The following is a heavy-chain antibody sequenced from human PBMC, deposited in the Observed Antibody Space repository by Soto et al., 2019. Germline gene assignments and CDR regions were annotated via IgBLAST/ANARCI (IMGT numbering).Heavy chain of an antibody. CDR1: GFTFSSYS. Sequence: PGGSLRLCCAASGFTFSSYSMNWVRQAPGKGLEWVSSISSSSTAIFYGDSVKGRFIISRDNAENSLYLQMNSLRAEDTAVYYCAREDGCSSTNCPVDYWGQGILVTVSS. CDR2: ISSSSTAI. J-gene: IGHJ4*02. D-gene: IGHD2-2*01. CDR3: AREDGCSSTNCPVDY. V-gene: IGHV3-21*01.